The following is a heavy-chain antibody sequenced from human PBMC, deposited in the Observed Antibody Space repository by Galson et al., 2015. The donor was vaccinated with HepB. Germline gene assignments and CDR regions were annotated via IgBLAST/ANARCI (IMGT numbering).Heavy chain of an antibody. Sequence: QSGAEVKKPGESLKISCKASGYRFSNYWIAWVRQLPGKGLEWMGIISPGGSDTRYSPSFQGQVTISADKSITTAYLQWSSLKASDTAMYYCARPGSVWGAFDIWGQGTMVTVSS. CDR3: ARPGSVWGAFDI. V-gene: IGHV5-51*03. J-gene: IGHJ3*02. CDR2: ISPGGSDT. D-gene: IGHD3-16*01. CDR1: GYRFSNYW.